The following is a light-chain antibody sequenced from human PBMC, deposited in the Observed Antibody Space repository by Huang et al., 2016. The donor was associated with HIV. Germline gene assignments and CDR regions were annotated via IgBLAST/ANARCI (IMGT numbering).Light chain of an antibody. CDR3: QQYDTWPPLT. V-gene: IGKV3-15*01. CDR1: QSVGGK. Sequence: ILLTQFPATLSVSPGQRVTLSCRASQSVGGKLAWYQQRPGQAPRLLIYGSSTRVPTMPDRFGGSGSGTEFALIISSLQAEDFAVYYCQQYDTWPPLTFGGGTKV. J-gene: IGKJ4*01. CDR2: GSS.